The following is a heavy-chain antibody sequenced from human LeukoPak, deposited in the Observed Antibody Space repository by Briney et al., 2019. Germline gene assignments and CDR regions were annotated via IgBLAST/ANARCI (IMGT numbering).Heavy chain of an antibody. D-gene: IGHD3-22*01. CDR1: GGSISSYY. J-gene: IGHJ4*02. V-gene: IGHV4-59*08. CDR3: ARQNHYYDSSGYPFDY. Sequence: PSETLSLTCTVSGGSISSYYWSWIRQPPGKGLEWIGYIYYSGSTNYNPSLKSRVTISVDTSKNQFSLKLSSVTAADTAVYYCARQNHYYDSSGYPFDYWGQGTLVTVSS. CDR2: IYYSGST.